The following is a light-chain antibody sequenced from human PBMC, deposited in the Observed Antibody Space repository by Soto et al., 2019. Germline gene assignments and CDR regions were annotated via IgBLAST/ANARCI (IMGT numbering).Light chain of an antibody. CDR2: LGS. V-gene: IGKV2-28*01. J-gene: IGKJ3*01. CDR1: QSLLHTNGFNY. CDR3: MQALQTPFT. Sequence: DIVMTQSPLSLPVTPGEPASISCRSSQSLLHTNGFNYLDWYLQKPGQSPQLLIYLGSNRASGVPDRFSGSESGTDFTLKISRVEAEDVGVYYCMQALQTPFTFALGPKSTSN.